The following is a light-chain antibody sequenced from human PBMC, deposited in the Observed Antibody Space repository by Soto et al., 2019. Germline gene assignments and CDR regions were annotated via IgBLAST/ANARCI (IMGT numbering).Light chain of an antibody. CDR1: QSVSSSY. V-gene: IGKV3D-7*01. Sequence: PGERVTLSCRASQSVSSSYLTWYQQKPGQAPRLLIYGASTRATSIPARSSGSGSGTDFTLTISSLQPEDFAVYYCQQDYNGGTFGQGTKVDNK. CDR3: QQDYNGGT. CDR2: GAS. J-gene: IGKJ1*01.